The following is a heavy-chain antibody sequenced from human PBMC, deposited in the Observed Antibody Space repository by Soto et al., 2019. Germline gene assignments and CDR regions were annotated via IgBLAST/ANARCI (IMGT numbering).Heavy chain of an antibody. CDR1: GYTFTSYG. V-gene: IGHV1-18*01. Sequence: QVQLVQSGAEVKKPGASVKVSCKASGYTFTSYGISWVRQAPGQGLEWMGWISAYNGNTNYAQKLQGRVTMTTDTSTSTAYRELGSVSADESAVYYCARDREGVSDDVWGSYRRGYYGMDVCGQGTTVTVSS. CDR2: ISAYNGNT. J-gene: IGHJ6*02. D-gene: IGHD3-16*02. CDR3: ARDREGVSDDVWGSYRRGYYGMDV.